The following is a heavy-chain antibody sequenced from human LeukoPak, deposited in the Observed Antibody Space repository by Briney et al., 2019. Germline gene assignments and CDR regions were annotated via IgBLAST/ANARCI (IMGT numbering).Heavy chain of an antibody. CDR2: ISGSGGST. Sequence: GSLRLSCAASGFTFSSYAMSWVRQAPGKGLEWVSAISGSGGSTYYADSVKGRFTISRDNSKNMLYLEVISLTADDTAVYYCAKDDAWLRFGEWSQGTLVTVSS. J-gene: IGHJ4*02. D-gene: IGHD3-10*01. CDR3: AKDDAWLRFGE. V-gene: IGHV3-23*01. CDR1: GFTFSSYA.